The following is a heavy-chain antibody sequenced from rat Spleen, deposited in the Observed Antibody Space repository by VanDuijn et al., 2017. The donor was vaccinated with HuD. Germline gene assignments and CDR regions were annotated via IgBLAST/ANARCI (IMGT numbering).Heavy chain of an antibody. D-gene: IGHD3-1*01. V-gene: IGHV5S14*01. CDR1: GFTFSNYG. Sequence: EVQLVESGGGLVQPGRSLKLSCAASGFTFSNYGMAWVRQNPTTGLEWVASITTGGDYTYYRDSVKGRFTISRDNAENTQYLQMDSLRSEDTATYYCARGWNHYFDYWGPGTMVTVSS. J-gene: IGHJ1*01. CDR2: ITTGGDYT. CDR3: ARGWNHYFDY.